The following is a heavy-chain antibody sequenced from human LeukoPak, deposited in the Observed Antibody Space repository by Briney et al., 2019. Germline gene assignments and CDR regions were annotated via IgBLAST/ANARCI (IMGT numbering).Heavy chain of an antibody. CDR1: GGYISSTSNY. CDR2: IHYTGDT. Sequence: SETLSLTCTVSGGYISSTSNYWGWVRQPPGKGLEWIATIHYTGDTYYNPSLKSRGTISLDTTKNQFSLRLSSVTAADTALYYCARFYYDDSGSWVGFDIWGQGTMVAVSS. D-gene: IGHD3-22*01. J-gene: IGHJ3*02. V-gene: IGHV4-39*01. CDR3: ARFYYDDSGSWVGFDI.